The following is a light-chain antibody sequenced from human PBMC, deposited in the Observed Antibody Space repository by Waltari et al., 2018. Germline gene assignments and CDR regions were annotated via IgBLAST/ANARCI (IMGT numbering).Light chain of an antibody. J-gene: IGKJ2*01. CDR1: QSVLFVANNKDY. CDR2: WAS. V-gene: IGKV4-1*01. CDR3: QEYYSGLYT. Sequence: DIMMTQSPDSLAVSLGETATLPCKSRQSVLFVANNKDYLTWFQQKTGQPPKLLIYWASTREFGVSDRVSGSESGTEFTRTINSLQAEDVAVYYCQEYYSGLYTFGQGTRLEIK.